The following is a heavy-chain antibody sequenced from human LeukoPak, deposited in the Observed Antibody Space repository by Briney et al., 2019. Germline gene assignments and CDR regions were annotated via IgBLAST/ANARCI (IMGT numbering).Heavy chain of an antibody. V-gene: IGHV5-51*01. CDR1: GYSFTSYW. CDR3: ARPVYGDYGGPWYFDL. CDR2: IYPGDSDT. Sequence: GESLKISCKGSGYSFTSYWIGWVRQMPGKGLEWMGIIYPGDSDTRYSPSFQGQVTISADKSISTAYLRWSSLKASDTAMYYCARPVYGDYGGPWYFDLWGRGTLVTVSS. J-gene: IGHJ2*01. D-gene: IGHD4-17*01.